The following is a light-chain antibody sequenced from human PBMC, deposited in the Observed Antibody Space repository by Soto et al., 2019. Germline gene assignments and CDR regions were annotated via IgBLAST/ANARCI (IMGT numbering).Light chain of an antibody. CDR3: QQSYNTRWT. Sequence: DIQMTQSPSSLSASVGDRVTITCRASQNIYNYVSWYQQKPGKAPKLLICAPSTLQSGVPSRFSGSGSGTDFTLTISSLQPEDVANYYCQQSYNTRWTFGQGTKVEIK. CDR2: APS. V-gene: IGKV1-39*01. CDR1: QNIYNY. J-gene: IGKJ1*01.